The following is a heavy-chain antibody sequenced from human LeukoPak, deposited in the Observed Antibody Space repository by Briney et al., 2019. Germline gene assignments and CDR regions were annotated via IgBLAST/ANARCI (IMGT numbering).Heavy chain of an antibody. Sequence: ASVKVSCKASGYTFTSYGISWVRQAPGQGLEWMGWISANDGNTDYPQKLQGRVTITADESTSTAYMELSSLRSEDTAVYYCASVGAAAGPFDYWGQGTLVTVSS. CDR2: ISANDGNT. J-gene: IGHJ4*02. V-gene: IGHV1-18*01. CDR3: ASVGAAAGPFDY. D-gene: IGHD6-13*01. CDR1: GYTFTSYG.